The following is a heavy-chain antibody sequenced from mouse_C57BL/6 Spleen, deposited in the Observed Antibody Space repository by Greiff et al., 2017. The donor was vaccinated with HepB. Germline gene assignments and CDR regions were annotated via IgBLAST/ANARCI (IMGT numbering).Heavy chain of an antibody. J-gene: IGHJ2*01. CDR1: GYTFTSYW. V-gene: IGHV1-50*01. D-gene: IGHD1-1*01. CDR2: IDPSDSYT. Sequence: QVQLQQPGAELVKPGASVKLSCKASGYTFTSYWMQWVKQRPGQGLEWIGEIDPSDSYTNYNQKFKGKATLTVDTSSSTAYMQLSSLTSEDSAVYDCARRGGGSSFDYWGQGTTLTVSS. CDR3: ARRGGGSSFDY.